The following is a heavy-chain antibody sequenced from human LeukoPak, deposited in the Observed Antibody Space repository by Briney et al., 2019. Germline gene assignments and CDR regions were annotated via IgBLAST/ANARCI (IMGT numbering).Heavy chain of an antibody. D-gene: IGHD3-3*01. CDR1: GGSFSGYY. V-gene: IGHV4-34*01. Sequence: SETLSLTCAVYGGSFSGYYWSWIRQPPGKGLEWIGEINHSGSTNYNPSLESRVTISRDTSKNQFSLNLTSVTAADTAVYYCARGIFPEIWGQGTLVTVSS. CDR2: INHSGST. J-gene: IGHJ4*02. CDR3: ARGIFPEI.